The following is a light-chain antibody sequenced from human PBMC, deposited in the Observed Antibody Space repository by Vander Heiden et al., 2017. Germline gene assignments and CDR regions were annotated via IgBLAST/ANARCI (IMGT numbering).Light chain of an antibody. CDR2: DAS. Sequence: ELVLPQSPATLSLSPGERATLSCRASQSVSSYLAWYQQKPGQAPRLLIYDASNRATGIPARFSGSGAGTDFTLTISSREPEDFAVYYCQQRSNWPRGTFGGGTKVEIK. V-gene: IGKV3-11*01. CDR3: QQRSNWPRGT. CDR1: QSVSSY. J-gene: IGKJ4*01.